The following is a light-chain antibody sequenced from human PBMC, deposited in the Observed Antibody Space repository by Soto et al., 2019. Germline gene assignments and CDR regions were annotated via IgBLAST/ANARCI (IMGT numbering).Light chain of an antibody. CDR2: ENN. J-gene: IGLJ1*01. V-gene: IGLV1-51*02. Sequence: SVLTQPPSMSAAPGQKVTISCSASSSNIGNNYVSWYQQLPGTAPKLLIYENNKRPSGIPDRFSGSKSGTSATLGITGLQTGDEADYYCGTWDSSLSAYVFGTGTKVTVL. CDR3: GTWDSSLSAYV. CDR1: SSNIGNNY.